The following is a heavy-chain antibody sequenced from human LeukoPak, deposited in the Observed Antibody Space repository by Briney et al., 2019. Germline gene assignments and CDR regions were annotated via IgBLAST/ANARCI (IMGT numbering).Heavy chain of an antibody. D-gene: IGHD4-17*01. Sequence: PGGSLRLSCAASGFTFSSYGMHWVRQAPGKGLEWVSSISSSSSYIYYADSVKGRFTISRDNAKNSLYLQINSLRAEDTAVYYCVRGNYGDYAYFDYWGQGTLVTVSS. J-gene: IGHJ4*02. V-gene: IGHV3-21*01. CDR3: VRGNYGDYAYFDY. CDR2: ISSSSSYI. CDR1: GFTFSSYG.